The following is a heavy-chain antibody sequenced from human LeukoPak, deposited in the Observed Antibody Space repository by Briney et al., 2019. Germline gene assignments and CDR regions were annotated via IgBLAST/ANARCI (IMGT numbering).Heavy chain of an antibody. V-gene: IGHV3-23*01. CDR1: GFTFSSYA. D-gene: IGHD6-13*01. J-gene: IGHJ4*02. Sequence: GGSLRLSCAASGFTFSSYAMSWVRQAPGKGLEWVSAISGSGDSTYYGDSVKGRFTISRDNSKNTLYLQMNSLRAEDTAVYYRAKTRPLDSSSWSHGDYWGQGTLVTVSS. CDR2: ISGSGDST. CDR3: AKTRPLDSSSWSHGDY.